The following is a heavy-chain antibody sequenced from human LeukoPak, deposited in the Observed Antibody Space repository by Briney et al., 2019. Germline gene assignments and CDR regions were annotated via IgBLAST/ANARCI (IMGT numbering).Heavy chain of an antibody. D-gene: IGHD3-9*01. CDR3: AKWGDYDVLPGYYVSDY. CDR2: SSGSGGNT. Sequence: GGALRLSCAACVLTFSNQPMSWVGPPGGRGGDGVGVSSGSGGNTYYGDPVKGRFPISRDNSKNTLYLQMNSLRAEDTAVYYCAKWGDYDVLPGYYVSDYWGQGPLVTVSS. V-gene: IGHV3-23*01. CDR1: VLTFSNQP. J-gene: IGHJ4*02.